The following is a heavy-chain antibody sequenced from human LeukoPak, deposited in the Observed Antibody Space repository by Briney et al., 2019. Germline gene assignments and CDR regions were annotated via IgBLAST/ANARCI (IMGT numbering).Heavy chain of an antibody. D-gene: IGHD3-10*01. CDR2: ISYDGSNK. Sequence: GRSLRLSCAASGFTFSSYAMHWVRQAPGKGLEWVAVISYDGSNKYYADSVKGRFTISRDNAKNSLYLQMNSLRAEDSAVYYCARGRNYGSGSSDWFDPWGQGTLVTVSS. CDR3: ARGRNYGSGSSDWFDP. J-gene: IGHJ5*02. CDR1: GFTFSSYA. V-gene: IGHV3-30-3*01.